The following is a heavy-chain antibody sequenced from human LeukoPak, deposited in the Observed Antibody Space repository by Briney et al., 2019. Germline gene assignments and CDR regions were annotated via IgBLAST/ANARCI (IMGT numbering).Heavy chain of an antibody. CDR1: GGSISSGGYY. Sequence: SETLSLTCTVSGGSISSGGYYWSWIRQHPGKGLEWIGYIYYSGSTYYNPSLKSRVTISVDTSKNQFSLKLSSVTAADTAVYYCARVGLGNPPGIAVVSFDYWGQGTLVTVSS. D-gene: IGHD6-19*01. J-gene: IGHJ4*02. V-gene: IGHV4-30-4*08. CDR2: IYYSGST. CDR3: ARVGLGNPPGIAVVSFDY.